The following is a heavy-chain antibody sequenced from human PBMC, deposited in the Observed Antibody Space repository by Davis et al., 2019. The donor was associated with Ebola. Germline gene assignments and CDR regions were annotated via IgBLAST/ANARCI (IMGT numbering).Heavy chain of an antibody. CDR1: GYSFTSYW. CDR3: ARTNCGVSRCGKSGFYYGLDV. D-gene: IGHD2-21*01. V-gene: IGHV5-51*01. Sequence: PGGSLRLSCQGSGYSFTSYWIGWVRQMPGKGLEWMGIIWPDDSDTNYSPSFEGQVTISADKSINTVFLQWRSVKASDTAIYYCARTNCGVSRCGKSGFYYGLDVWGQGTSVTVSS. J-gene: IGHJ6*02. CDR2: IWPDDSDT.